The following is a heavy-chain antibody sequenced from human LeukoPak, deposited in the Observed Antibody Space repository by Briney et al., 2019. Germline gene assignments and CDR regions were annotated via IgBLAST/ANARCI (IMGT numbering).Heavy chain of an antibody. CDR1: GFIFSRYG. V-gene: IGHV3-30*02. CDR3: AKDGGTWIQPRVFDY. D-gene: IGHD5-18*01. J-gene: IGHJ4*02. CDR2: IVYDGSNK. Sequence: GGALRLSCAASGFIFSRYGMNWGRPAPGKGRGGGTFIVYDGSNKYYADSVKGRFTISRDNSKKRLYLQMNSLKIEDTAVYYCAKDGGTWIQPRVFDYWGQGALVTVSS.